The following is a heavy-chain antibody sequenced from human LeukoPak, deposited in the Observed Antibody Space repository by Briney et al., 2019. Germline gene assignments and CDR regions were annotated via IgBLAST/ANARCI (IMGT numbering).Heavy chain of an antibody. CDR2: INHSGST. J-gene: IGHJ4*02. CDR3: ARCGGYDYLDDY. CDR1: GGSMSSYY. V-gene: IGHV4-34*01. Sequence: SETLSLTCTVSGGSMSSYYWTWVRQPPGKGLEWIGEINHSGSTKYNPSLKSRVSISVDASKNQFFLKVSFMTAADTAVYFCARCGGYDYLDDYWGQGTLVAVSS. D-gene: IGHD5-12*01.